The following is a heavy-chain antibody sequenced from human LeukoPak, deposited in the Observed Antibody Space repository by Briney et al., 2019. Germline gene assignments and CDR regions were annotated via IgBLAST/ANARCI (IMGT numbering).Heavy chain of an antibody. CDR3: ARRISSGHRGSAFDI. Sequence: PSQTLSLTCTVSGGSISSGSYYWSWIRQPAGKGLEWIGRIYTSGSTNYNPSLKSRVTISVDTSKNQFSLKLSSVTAADTAVYYCARRISSGHRGSAFDIWGQGTMVTVSS. CDR1: GGSISSGSYY. J-gene: IGHJ3*02. V-gene: IGHV4-61*02. D-gene: IGHD3-22*01. CDR2: IYTSGST.